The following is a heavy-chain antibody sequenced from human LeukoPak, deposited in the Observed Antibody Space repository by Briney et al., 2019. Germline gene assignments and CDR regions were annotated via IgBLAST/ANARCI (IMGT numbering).Heavy chain of an antibody. V-gene: IGHV4-31*03. CDR3: ASGPTEKGYCSGGSCYSGFDY. CDR2: IYYSGST. J-gene: IGHJ4*02. D-gene: IGHD2-15*01. Sequence: ASETLSLTCTVSGGSISSGGYYWSWIRQHPGKGLEWIGYIYYSGSTYYNPSLKSRVIISVDTSKNQFSLKLSSVTAADTAVYYCASGPTEKGYCSGGSCYSGFDYWGQGTLVTVSS. CDR1: GGSISSGGYY.